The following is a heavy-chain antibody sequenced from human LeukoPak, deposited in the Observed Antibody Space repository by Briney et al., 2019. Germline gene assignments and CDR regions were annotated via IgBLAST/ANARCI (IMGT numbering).Heavy chain of an antibody. CDR1: GFTFTGYY. Sequence: ASVKVSCRTSGFTFTGYYVHWIRQAPGQGLEWMGWMNPNRGNTGYAQKFQGRVTMTRNTSISTAYMELSSLRSEDTAVYYCAREEDTAMVPGYWGQGTLVTVSS. D-gene: IGHD5-18*01. CDR3: AREEDTAMVPGY. J-gene: IGHJ4*02. V-gene: IGHV1-8*01. CDR2: MNPNRGNT.